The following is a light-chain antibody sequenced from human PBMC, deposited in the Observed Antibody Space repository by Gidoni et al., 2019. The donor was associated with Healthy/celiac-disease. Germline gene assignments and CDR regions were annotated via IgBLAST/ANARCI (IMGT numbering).Light chain of an antibody. CDR1: SSDVGGYNY. CDR2: DVS. CDR3: SSYTSSSTLDRV. Sequence: QSALTQPASVSGSPGQSIPLSCTGTSSDVGGYNYVSWYQQHPGKAPKLMIYDVSNRPSGVSNRFSGSKSGNTASLTISGLQAEDEADYYCSSYTSSSTLDRVFGTGTKVTVL. V-gene: IGLV2-14*01. J-gene: IGLJ1*01.